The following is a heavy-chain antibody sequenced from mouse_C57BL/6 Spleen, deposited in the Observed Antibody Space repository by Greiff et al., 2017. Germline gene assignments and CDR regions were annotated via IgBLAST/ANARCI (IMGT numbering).Heavy chain of an antibody. V-gene: IGHV1-64*01. CDR1: GYTFTSYW. J-gene: IGHJ2*01. Sequence: VQLQQSGAELVKPGASVKLSCKASGYTFTSYWMHWVKQRPGQGLEWIGMLHPNSGSTNYNEKFKSKATLTVDKSSSTAYMQLSSLTSEDSAVYYCARGGYSMVTTGFDYWGQGTTLTVSS. CDR3: ARGGYSMVTTGFDY. D-gene: IGHD2-2*01. CDR2: LHPNSGST.